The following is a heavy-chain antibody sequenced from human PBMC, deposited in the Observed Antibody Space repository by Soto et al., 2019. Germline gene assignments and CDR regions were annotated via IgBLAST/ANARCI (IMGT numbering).Heavy chain of an antibody. CDR1: GFTFSSYD. CDR3: ARGARYYYDSSGYWGFDY. J-gene: IGHJ4*02. Sequence: EVQLVESGGGLVQPGGSLRLSCAASGFTFSSYDMHWVRQATGKGLEWVSAIGTAGDTYYPGSVKGRFTISRENAKNSLYLQMNSLRAGDTAVYYCARGARYYYDSSGYWGFDYWGQGTLVTVSS. CDR2: IGTAGDT. V-gene: IGHV3-13*01. D-gene: IGHD3-22*01.